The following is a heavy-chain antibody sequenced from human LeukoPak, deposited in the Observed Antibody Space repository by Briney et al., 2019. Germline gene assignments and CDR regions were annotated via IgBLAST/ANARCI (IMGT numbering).Heavy chain of an antibody. CDR2: IYHSGST. V-gene: IGHV4-59*12. CDR1: GGSISSYY. D-gene: IGHD3-10*01. Sequence: PSETLSLTCTVSGGSISSYYWSWIRQPPGKGLEWIGYIYHSGSTYYNPSLKSRVTISVDRSKNQFSLKLSSVTAADTAVYYCARASYGLDYWGQGTLVTVPS. J-gene: IGHJ4*02. CDR3: ARASYGLDY.